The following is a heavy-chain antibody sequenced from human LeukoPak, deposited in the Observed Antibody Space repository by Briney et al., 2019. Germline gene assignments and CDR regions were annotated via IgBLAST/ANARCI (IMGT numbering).Heavy chain of an antibody. D-gene: IGHD5-24*01. CDR1: GGSISSSNR. Sequence: KPSETLSLTCAVSGGSISSSNRWSWVRQPPGKGLQWIGETYHSGSTNYNPSLKSRVTISVDKSKNQFSLKLSSVTAADTAVYYCARDNSVRDEAWWFNPWGQGTLVTVSS. J-gene: IGHJ5*02. CDR2: TYHSGST. CDR3: ARDNSVRDEAWWFNP. V-gene: IGHV4-4*02.